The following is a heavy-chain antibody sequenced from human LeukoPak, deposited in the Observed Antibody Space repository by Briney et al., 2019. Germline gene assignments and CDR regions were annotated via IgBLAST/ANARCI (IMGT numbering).Heavy chain of an antibody. Sequence: SETLSLTCTVSGGSISSYYWSWIRQPPGKGLEWIRYIYYSGSTNYNPSLKSRVTISVDTSKNQFSLKLSSVTAADTAVYYCARDRDDILTGYYYGWFDPWGQGTLVTVSS. J-gene: IGHJ5*02. V-gene: IGHV4-59*12. CDR2: IYYSGST. CDR1: GGSISSYY. CDR3: ARDRDDILTGYYYGWFDP. D-gene: IGHD3-9*01.